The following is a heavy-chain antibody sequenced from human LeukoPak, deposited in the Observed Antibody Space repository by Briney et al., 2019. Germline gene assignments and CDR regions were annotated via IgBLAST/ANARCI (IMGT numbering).Heavy chain of an antibody. CDR3: ARAPAEIGGYYPEYFRH. J-gene: IGHJ1*01. Sequence: GGSLRLSRAASGFTLSNQWLHWVRQAPGKGLVWVPRLKSYGSTNYADSVKGRFTITRGNAKNRVALKMNSLRPEDTGVYYCARAPAEIGGYYPEYFRHWGQGTLVTVSS. CDR2: LKSYGST. V-gene: IGHV3-74*01. D-gene: IGHD3-22*01. CDR1: GFTLSNQW.